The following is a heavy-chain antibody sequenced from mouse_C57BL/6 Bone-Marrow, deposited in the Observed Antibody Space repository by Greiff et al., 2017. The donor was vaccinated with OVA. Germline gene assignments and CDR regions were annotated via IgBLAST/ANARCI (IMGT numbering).Heavy chain of an antibody. D-gene: IGHD1-1*01. J-gene: IGHJ1*03. Sequence: QVQLQQSGAELVKPGASVKISCKASGYAFSSYWMNWVKQRPGKGLEWIGQIYPGDGDTNYNGKFKGKATLTADKSSSTAYMQLSSLTSEDSAVYFCARPVVATEWYFDVWGTGTTVTVSS. CDR2: IYPGDGDT. V-gene: IGHV1-80*01. CDR1: GYAFSSYW. CDR3: ARPVVATEWYFDV.